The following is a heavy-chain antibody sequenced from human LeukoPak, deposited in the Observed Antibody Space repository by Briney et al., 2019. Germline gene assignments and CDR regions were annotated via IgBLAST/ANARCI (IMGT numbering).Heavy chain of an antibody. CDR2: IFSNDEK. J-gene: IGHJ4*02. CDR3: ARSPGYSGYDLYYFDY. D-gene: IGHD5-12*01. Sequence: EAGPVLVKPTETLTLTCTVSGFSLSNARMFVSWIRQPPGMALEWLAHIFSNDEKSYSTSLKSRLTISKDTCKRQVVLTMTNMDPVDTATYYCARSPGYSGYDLYYFDYWGQGTLVTVSS. CDR1: GFSLSNARMF. V-gene: IGHV2-26*01.